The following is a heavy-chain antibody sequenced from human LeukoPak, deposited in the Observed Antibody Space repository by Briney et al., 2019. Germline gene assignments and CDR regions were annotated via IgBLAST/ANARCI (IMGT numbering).Heavy chain of an antibody. CDR2: ISWDGGST. CDR1: GFTFDDYT. J-gene: IGHJ3*02. CDR3: ARLAGYYGSGLRAFDI. D-gene: IGHD3-10*01. Sequence: PGGSLRLSCAASGFTFDDYTMHWVRQAPGKGLEWVSLISWDGGSTYYADSVKGRFTISRDNSKNSLYLQMSSLRTEDTALYYCARLAGYYGSGLRAFDIWGQGTMVTVSS. V-gene: IGHV3-43*01.